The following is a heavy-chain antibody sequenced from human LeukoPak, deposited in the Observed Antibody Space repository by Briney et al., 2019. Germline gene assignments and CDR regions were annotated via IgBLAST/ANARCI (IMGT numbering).Heavy chain of an antibody. CDR2: VYTSGST. CDR3: ARDFPTYCTGGSCYGGNNDY. Sequence: SQTLSLTCTVSGASVSSVSYYWSWIRQPAGKGLEWIGRVYTSGSTNYNPSLKSRVTISVDTSKNQFSLKLSSVTAADTAVYYCARDFPTYCTGGSCYGGNNDYRGQGTLVTVSS. CDR1: GASVSSVSYY. V-gene: IGHV4-61*02. J-gene: IGHJ4*02. D-gene: IGHD2-15*01.